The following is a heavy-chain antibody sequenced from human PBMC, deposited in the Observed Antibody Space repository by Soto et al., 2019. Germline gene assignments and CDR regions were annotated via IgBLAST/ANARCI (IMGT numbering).Heavy chain of an antibody. J-gene: IGHJ6*02. CDR1: GYSLSHPRMG. CDR3: ARVLYYGMEV. CDR2: ISAHDEK. V-gene: IGHV2-26*01. Sequence: QVTLKESGPVLVKPTETLTLTCTVSGYSLSHPRMGVSWIRQPPGQALEWLAHISAHDEKSYSTSLMTRLTISQDTSKSPVVLTMTNMDPVDTATYYCARVLYYGMEVWGQGTTVTVSS.